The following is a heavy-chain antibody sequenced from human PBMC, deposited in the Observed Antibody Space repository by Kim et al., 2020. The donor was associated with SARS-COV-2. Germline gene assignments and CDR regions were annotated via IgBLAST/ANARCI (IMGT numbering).Heavy chain of an antibody. CDR3: AKRGVDAVMGRLCDY. Sequence: GGSLRLSCAASGFTFSTYGMSWVRQAPGKGLEWVSAITGNGAVTYYADSVKGRFAFSRDNSKNTLYLQMNSLRAEDTAIYYCAKRGVDAVMGRLCDYWGQGTLVTVSS. J-gene: IGHJ4*02. D-gene: IGHD5-18*01. CDR1: GFTFSTYG. CDR2: ITGNGAVT. V-gene: IGHV3-23*01.